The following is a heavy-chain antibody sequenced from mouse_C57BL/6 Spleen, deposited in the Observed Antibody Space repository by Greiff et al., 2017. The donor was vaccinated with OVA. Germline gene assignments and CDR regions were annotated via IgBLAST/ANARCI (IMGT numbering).Heavy chain of an antibody. CDR3: ARGIYYGNYRAMDY. D-gene: IGHD2-1*01. CDR1: GYTFTSYW. CDR2: IYPGSGST. V-gene: IGHV1-55*01. Sequence: QVQLQQPGAELVKPGASVKMSCKASGYTFTSYWITWVKQRPGQGLEWIGDIYPGSGSTNYNEKFKSKATLTVDTSSSTAYMQLSSLTSEDSAVYYCARGIYYGNYRAMDYWGQGTSVTVSS. J-gene: IGHJ4*01.